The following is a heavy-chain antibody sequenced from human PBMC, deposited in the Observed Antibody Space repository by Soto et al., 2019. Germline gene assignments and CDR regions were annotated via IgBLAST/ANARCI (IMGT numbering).Heavy chain of an antibody. CDR3: AITPRKNYDSSGGGYVDY. D-gene: IGHD3-22*01. CDR2: IIPIFGTA. J-gene: IGHJ4*02. Sequence: QVQLVQSGAEVKKPGSSVKVSCKASGGTFSSYAISWVRQAPGQGLEWMGGIIPIFGTANYAQKFQGRVTITADESTSTAYMELSSLRSEDTAVYYCAITPRKNYDSSGGGYVDYWGQGTLVTVSS. V-gene: IGHV1-69*01. CDR1: GGTFSSYA.